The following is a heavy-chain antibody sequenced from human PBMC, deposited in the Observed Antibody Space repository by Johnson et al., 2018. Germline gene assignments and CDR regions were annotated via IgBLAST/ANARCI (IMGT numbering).Heavy chain of an antibody. V-gene: IGHV5-51*01. D-gene: IGHD3-16*01. Sequence: VQLVQSGAEVKKPGESLKISCKGSGYSFTNYWIGWVRQMPGKGLAWMGIIYPGDSDTKYSPSFQGQVTISADKSINTAFLQWRSLKASDTAMYYGTRGSLWGGLTNPDYYYDMGVWGQGTTGTVSS. CDR2: IYPGDSDT. CDR3: TRGSLWGGLTNPDYYYDMGV. CDR1: GYSFTNYW. J-gene: IGHJ6*02.